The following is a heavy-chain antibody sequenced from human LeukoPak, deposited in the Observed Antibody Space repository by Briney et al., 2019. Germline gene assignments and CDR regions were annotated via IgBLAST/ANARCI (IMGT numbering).Heavy chain of an antibody. CDR1: GYTFTSYA. D-gene: IGHD3-10*01. CDR2: INTNTGSP. V-gene: IGHV7-4-1*02. Sequence: ASVKVSCKASGYTFTSYAMNWVRQAPGQGLEWMGWINTNTGSPRYAQDFTGRFVFSLDTSLSTTYLQISSLKSEDTAIYYCARTRAPYYYGAGSPDFWGQGTLVTVSS. CDR3: ARTRAPYYYGAGSPDF. J-gene: IGHJ4*02.